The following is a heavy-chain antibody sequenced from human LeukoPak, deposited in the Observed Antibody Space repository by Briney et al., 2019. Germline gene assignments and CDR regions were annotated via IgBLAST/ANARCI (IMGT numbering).Heavy chain of an antibody. CDR1: GFTFSSYA. CDR3: AKCYRSGIAAAGTRYFDY. J-gene: IGHJ4*02. CDR2: ISGSGGST. D-gene: IGHD6-13*01. Sequence: GGSLRLSCAASGFTFSSYAMSWVRQAPGKGLEWVSAISGSGGSTYYADSVKGRFTISRDNSKNTLYLQMSSLRAEDTAVYFCAKCYRSGIAAAGTRYFDYWGQGTLVTVSS. V-gene: IGHV3-23*01.